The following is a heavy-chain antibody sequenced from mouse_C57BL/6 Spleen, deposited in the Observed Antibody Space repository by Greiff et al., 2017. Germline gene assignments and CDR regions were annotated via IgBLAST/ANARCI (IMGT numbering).Heavy chain of an antibody. J-gene: IGHJ1*03. V-gene: IGHV1-4*01. CDR2: INPSSGYT. CDR1: GYTFTSYT. D-gene: IGHD1-1*01. Sequence: VQLQQSGAELARPGASVKMSCKASGYTFTSYTMHWVKQRPGQGVEWIGYINPSSGYTKYNQKFKDKATLTADKSSSTAYMQLSSLTSEDSAVYYCARGLLLRYFDVWGTGTTVTVSS. CDR3: ARGLLLRYFDV.